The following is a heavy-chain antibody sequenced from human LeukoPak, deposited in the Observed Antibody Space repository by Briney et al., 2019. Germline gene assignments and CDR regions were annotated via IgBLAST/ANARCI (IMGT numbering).Heavy chain of an antibody. Sequence: AGDLRLSCEASGFTFSDYWMSWVRQAPGKGLEWVANVHQDGSEKNYVDSVKGRFTISRDNAKKSLYLQMNSLRAEDTAVYYCATYKWIHLWSTPFDYWGQGTLVTVSS. CDR3: ATYKWIHLWSTPFDY. J-gene: IGHJ4*02. V-gene: IGHV3-7*01. CDR2: VHQDGSEK. CDR1: GFTFSDYW. D-gene: IGHD5-18*01.